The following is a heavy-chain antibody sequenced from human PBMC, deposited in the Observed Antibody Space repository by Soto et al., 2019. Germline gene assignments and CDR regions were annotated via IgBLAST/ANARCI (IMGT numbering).Heavy chain of an antibody. V-gene: IGHV3-23*01. J-gene: IGHJ6*02. CDR3: AKLMTTVTRKGYYYGMDV. Sequence: VGSLRLSCAASGFTFSGYAMSWVRQAPGKGLEWVSAISGSGGSTYYADSVKGRFTISRDNSKNTLYLQMNSLRAEDTAVYYCAKLMTTVTRKGYYYGMDVWGQGTTVTVSS. CDR1: GFTFSGYA. D-gene: IGHD4-17*01. CDR2: ISGSGGST.